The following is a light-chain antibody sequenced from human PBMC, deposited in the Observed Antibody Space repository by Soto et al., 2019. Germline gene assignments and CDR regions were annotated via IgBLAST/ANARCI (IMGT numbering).Light chain of an antibody. CDR2: DAS. J-gene: IGKJ1*01. CDR3: QQYARSSWT. Sequence: EIVLTQSPATLSLSPGERATLSCRASQSIDTYLAWYQQKPGQAPRLLIYDASNRATGISARFSGSGSGTDFTLTISRLEPDDSAVYYCQQYARSSWTFGQGTKVDIK. CDR1: QSIDTY. V-gene: IGKV3-11*01.